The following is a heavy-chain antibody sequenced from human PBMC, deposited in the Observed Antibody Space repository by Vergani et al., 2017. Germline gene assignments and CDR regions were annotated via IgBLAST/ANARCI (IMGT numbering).Heavy chain of an antibody. J-gene: IGHJ4*02. CDR3: ANGIAADY. CDR2: ISGGGGST. V-gene: IGHV3-23*01. CDR1: GFTFSSYA. D-gene: IGHD6-13*01. Sequence: EVQLLESGGGLVQPGGSLRLSCVASGFTFSSYAMSWVRQAPGKGLEWVSSISGGGGSTYYADSVKGRFTISRDNSKNTLYLQMNSLRAEDTAVYYCANGIAADYWGQGTLVTVSS.